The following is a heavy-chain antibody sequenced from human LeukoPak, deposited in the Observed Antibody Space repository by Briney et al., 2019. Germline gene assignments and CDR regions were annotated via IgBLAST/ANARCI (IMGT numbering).Heavy chain of an antibody. CDR2: VYTSGST. J-gene: IGHJ6*03. V-gene: IGHV4-61*02. CDR3: AADHYYYMDV. Sequence: SETLSLTCTVSGSSISSGSYYWSWIRQPAGKGLEWIGRVYTSGSTNYNPSLKSRVTISVDTSKDQFSLKLSSVTAADTAVYYCAADHYYYMDVWGKGTTVTVSS. CDR1: GSSISSGSYY.